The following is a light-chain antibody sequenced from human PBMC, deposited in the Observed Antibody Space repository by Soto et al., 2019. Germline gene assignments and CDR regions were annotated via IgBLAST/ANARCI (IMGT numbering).Light chain of an antibody. V-gene: IGKV1-5*03. CDR1: QSISSW. Sequence: DIPMTQSPSTLSASVGDRVTITCRASQSISSWLAWYQQKPGKAPNLLISKASSLESGVPSRFSGSGSGTEFNLTISSLQPDDFATYYCQQYYSYSYTFGQGTKLEIK. CDR3: QQYYSYSYT. CDR2: KAS. J-gene: IGKJ2*01.